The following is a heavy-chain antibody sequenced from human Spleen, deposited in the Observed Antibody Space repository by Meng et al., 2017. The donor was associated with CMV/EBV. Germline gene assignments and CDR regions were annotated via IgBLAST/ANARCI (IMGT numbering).Heavy chain of an antibody. CDR2: IYWDDNK. V-gene: IGHV2-5*02. CDR1: SPSSRGGG. J-gene: IGHJ4*02. Sequence: SPSSRGGGVGWIRQPPGKALEWLALIYWDDNKRYSPSLKSRLTITKDTSKNQVVLTMTNMDPVDTATYYCAHRRYYDSSGYLYFDYWGQGTLVTVSS. CDR3: AHRRYYDSSGYLYFDY. D-gene: IGHD3-22*01.